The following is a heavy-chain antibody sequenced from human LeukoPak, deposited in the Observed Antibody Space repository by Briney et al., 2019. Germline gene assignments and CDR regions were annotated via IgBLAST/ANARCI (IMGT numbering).Heavy chain of an antibody. D-gene: IGHD3-3*01. CDR3: ARVGAVRFLEWLHAFDI. V-gene: IGHV3-48*01. J-gene: IGHJ3*02. CDR1: GFTFSSYS. CDR2: ISSSSSTI. Sequence: GGSLRLSCAASGFTFSSYSMNWVRQAPGKGLEWVSYISSSSSTIYYADSVKGRFTISRDNAKNSLYLQMNSLRAEDTAVYYCARVGAVRFLEWLHAFDIWGRGTMVTVSS.